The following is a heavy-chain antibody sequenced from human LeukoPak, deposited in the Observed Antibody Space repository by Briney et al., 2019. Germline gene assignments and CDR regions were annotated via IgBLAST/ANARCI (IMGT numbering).Heavy chain of an antibody. CDR3: VKIPNSAGFPTWSAP. Sequence: GGSLRLSCAASGFTFSTSTMNWVRQAPGKGLEWVSSISSSNDYIYYADSVKGRFTISRDNAKNSLYLQMNSLRAEDTAVYYCVKIPNSAGFPTWSAPGGQETLVPVSS. J-gene: IGHJ5*02. CDR1: GFTFSTST. CDR2: ISSSNDYI. V-gene: IGHV3-21*01. D-gene: IGHD6-19*01.